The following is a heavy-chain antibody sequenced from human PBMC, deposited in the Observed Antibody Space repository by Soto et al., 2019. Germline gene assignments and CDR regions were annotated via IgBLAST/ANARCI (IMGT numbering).Heavy chain of an antibody. CDR3: VSTAVCGGTCNAFDS. CDR1: GGTYSSNT. J-gene: IGHJ4*01. V-gene: IGHV1-69*06. CDR2: IIPLFGTA. D-gene: IGHD6-13*01. Sequence: QVQLVQSGAAVKKPGSSVKISCKASGGTYSSNTINWVRQTAGQGLEWMGGIIPLFGTANYAEKFRGRVTITAERSTSTEYMEMRSLRSEHTAVYSCVSTAVCGGTCNAFDSWRYRTLVNVSS.